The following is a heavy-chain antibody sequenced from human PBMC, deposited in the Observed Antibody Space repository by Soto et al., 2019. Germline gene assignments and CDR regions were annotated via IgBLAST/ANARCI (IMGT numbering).Heavy chain of an antibody. J-gene: IGHJ4*02. CDR2: IYPDDSDT. V-gene: IGHV5-51*01. CDR3: ATSDRHAYNFNY. CDR1: GYSFTNYW. D-gene: IGHD1-1*01. Sequence: GESLKISCKGSGYSFTNYWIGWVLQMPGKGLEWMGIIYPDDSDTRYSPSFQGQVTISADKSISTAYLQWSSLKASDTAMYYCATSDRHAYNFNYWGQGTLVTVSS.